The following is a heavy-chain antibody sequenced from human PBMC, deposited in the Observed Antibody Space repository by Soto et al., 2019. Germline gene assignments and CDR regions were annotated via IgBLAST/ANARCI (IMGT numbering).Heavy chain of an antibody. CDR2: IVPYINTA. CDR3: ARQRPYFGSGSYFYGMDV. J-gene: IGHJ6*02. D-gene: IGHD3-10*01. Sequence: QVQLVQSGAEVKKPGSSMKVSCKASGGTFTSHAISWVRQAPGQGLEWMGGIVPYINTANYAQKFQGRVTISADESMTTAYMEVSGLTSGDTAIYYCARQRPYFGSGSYFYGMDVLGQGTTVTVSS. V-gene: IGHV1-69*01. CDR1: GGTFTSHA.